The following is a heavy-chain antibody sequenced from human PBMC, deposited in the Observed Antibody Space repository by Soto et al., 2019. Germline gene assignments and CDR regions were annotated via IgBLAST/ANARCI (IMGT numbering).Heavy chain of an antibody. CDR1: GFTFSSYA. CDR3: AKLHEVWFGELLPSGY. V-gene: IGHV3-23*01. D-gene: IGHD3-10*01. J-gene: IGHJ4*02. Sequence: GGSLRLSCAASGFTFSSYAMSWVRQAPGKGLEWVSAISGSGGSTYYADSVKGRFTISRDNSKNTLYLQMNSLRAEDTAVYYCAKLHEVWFGELLPSGYWGQGTLVTVSS. CDR2: ISGSGGST.